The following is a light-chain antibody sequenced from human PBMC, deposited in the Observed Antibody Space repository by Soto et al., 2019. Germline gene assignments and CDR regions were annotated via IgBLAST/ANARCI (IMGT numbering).Light chain of an antibody. V-gene: IGLV2-14*03. Sequence: QSALTQPASVSGSPGQSITISCTGTSSDVGGYNYVSWYQQHPGKAPKVLIYDVSNRPSGVSDRFSGSKSGNTASLTISGLQAEEEAEYPCCSYSASSTRDVVFGGGTKVTVL. J-gene: IGLJ2*01. CDR2: DVS. CDR3: CSYSASSTRDVV. CDR1: SSDVGGYNY.